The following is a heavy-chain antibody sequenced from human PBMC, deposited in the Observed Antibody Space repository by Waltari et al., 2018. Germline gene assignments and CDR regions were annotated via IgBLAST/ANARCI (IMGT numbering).Heavy chain of an antibody. CDR2: ISATGSST. CDR3: ARRTS. CDR1: GFAFSNYA. V-gene: IGHV3-23*01. J-gene: IGHJ4*02. Sequence: DVQMLESGGGLVQPGGSLRLSGDASGFAFSNYAMFWVRQTPGKGLEWVSGISATGSSTYNADSVRGRFTISRDNSKSTLFLQINGLRTDDTAVYYCARRTSWGRGTLVTVSS.